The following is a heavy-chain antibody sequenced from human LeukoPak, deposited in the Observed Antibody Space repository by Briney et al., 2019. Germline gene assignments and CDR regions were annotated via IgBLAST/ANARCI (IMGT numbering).Heavy chain of an antibody. CDR3: ARGWGYFDY. CDR1: GASISSYY. D-gene: IGHD3-16*01. J-gene: IGHJ4*02. CDR2: FYYSGST. Sequence: SETLSLTCTVSGASISSYYWSWIRQPPGKGLEWIGYFYYSGSTDYNPSLKSPVTISVDTSKNQFSLKLSSVTAADTAVYYCARGWGYFDYWGQGTLATVSS. V-gene: IGHV4-59*01.